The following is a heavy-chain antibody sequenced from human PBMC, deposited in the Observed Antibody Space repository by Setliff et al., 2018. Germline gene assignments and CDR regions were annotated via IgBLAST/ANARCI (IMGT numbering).Heavy chain of an antibody. CDR1: GYTFASYY. V-gene: IGHV1-46*01. CDR3: ARAGNHNFWSGYPPYYYYYGMDV. CDR2: INPSGGST. J-gene: IGHJ6*02. Sequence: AAVKVSCKASGYTFASYYMHRVRQAPGQGLEWMGIINPSGGSTSYAQKFQGRVTMTRDKSTSTVYMELSSLRSEDTAVYYCARAGNHNFWSGYPPYYYYYGMDVWGQGTTVTVSS. D-gene: IGHD3-3*01.